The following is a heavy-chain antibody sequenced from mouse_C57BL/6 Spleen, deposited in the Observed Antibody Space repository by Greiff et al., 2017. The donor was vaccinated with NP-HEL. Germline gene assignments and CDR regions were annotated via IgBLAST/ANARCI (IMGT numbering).Heavy chain of an antibody. CDR1: GFTFSSYA. J-gene: IGHJ2*01. CDR2: ISDGGSYT. V-gene: IGHV5-4*03. CDR3: ARRSSWYYFDY. D-gene: IGHD1-1*01. Sequence: EVQVVESGGGLVKPGGSLKLSCAASGFTFSSYAMSWVRQTPEKRLEWVATISDGGSYTYYPDNVKGRFTISRDNAKNNLYLQMSHLKSEDTAMYYCARRSSWYYFDYWGQGTTLTVSS.